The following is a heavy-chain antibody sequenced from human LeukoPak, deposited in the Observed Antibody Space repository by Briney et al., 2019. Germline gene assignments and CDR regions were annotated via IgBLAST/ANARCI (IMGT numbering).Heavy chain of an antibody. CDR3: ARGPYAYTSSATLGSYNWFDP. Sequence: ESLKISCKGSGYSFPNYWIGWVRQMPGKDLEWMGMIYPGDSHTRYSPSFQDQVTISVDKSISTAYLQWSSLKASDTAMYYCARGPYAYTSSATLGSYNWFDPWGQGSLVTVSS. CDR1: GYSFPNYW. J-gene: IGHJ5*02. CDR2: IYPGDSHT. V-gene: IGHV5-51*01. D-gene: IGHD2-2*02.